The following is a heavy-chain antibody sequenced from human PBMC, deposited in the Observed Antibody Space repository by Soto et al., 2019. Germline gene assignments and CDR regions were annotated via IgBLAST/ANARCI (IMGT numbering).Heavy chain of an antibody. CDR2: IWNDGSKK. CDR3: ARDVGDGGYYYDY. D-gene: IGHD3-16*01. Sequence: QVQLVESGGGVVQPGRSLRLSCAASGFTFSSYGMHWVRQAPGKGLEWVAVIWNDGSKKYYVDSVKGGLTISRDNSKNMLYLEMNSLSDEDTAVYYCARDVGDGGYYYDYWCQGTLVTVSS. CDR1: GFTFSSYG. J-gene: IGHJ4*02. V-gene: IGHV3-33*01.